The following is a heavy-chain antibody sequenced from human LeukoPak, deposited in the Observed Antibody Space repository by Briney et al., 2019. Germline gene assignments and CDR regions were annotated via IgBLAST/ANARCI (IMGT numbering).Heavy chain of an antibody. CDR2: IIPIFGTA. D-gene: IGHD3-10*01. Sequence: SVEVSCKASGGTFSSYAISWVRQAPGQGLEWMGGIIPIFGTANYAQKFQGRVTITEDKSTSTAYMELSSLRSEDTAVYYCARDRDYGSGSPSSDYWGQGTLVTVSS. V-gene: IGHV1-69*06. CDR3: ARDRDYGSGSPSSDY. CDR1: GGTFSSYA. J-gene: IGHJ4*02.